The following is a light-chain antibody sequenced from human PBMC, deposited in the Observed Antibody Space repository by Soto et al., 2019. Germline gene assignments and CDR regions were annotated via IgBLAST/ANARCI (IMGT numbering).Light chain of an antibody. CDR3: CSYAGSSTYV. CDR1: SRDVGRYNY. J-gene: IGLJ1*01. CDR2: EVS. Sequence: QSALTQPASVSGSPGQSITISCSGTSRDVGRYNYVSWYQQHPGKAPRLMIYEVSNRPSGISNRFSGSKSGNTASLTISGLQAEDEADYYCCSYAGSSTYVFGTGTKLTVL. V-gene: IGLV2-14*01.